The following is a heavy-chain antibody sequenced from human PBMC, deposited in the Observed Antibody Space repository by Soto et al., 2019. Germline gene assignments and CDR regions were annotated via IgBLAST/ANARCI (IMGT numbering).Heavy chain of an antibody. CDR2: IKSNSDGGTT. D-gene: IGHD1-1*01. J-gene: IGHJ4*02. CDR3: TTTGTIDY. V-gene: IGHV3-15*01. Sequence: PGGSLRLSXAASGFTFSNAWMSWVRQAPGKGLEWVGRIKSNSDGGTTYYAAPVEGRFTISRDDLTNTVYLQMNSLKTEDTAVYYCTTTGTIDYWGQGTLVTVSS. CDR1: GFTFSNAW.